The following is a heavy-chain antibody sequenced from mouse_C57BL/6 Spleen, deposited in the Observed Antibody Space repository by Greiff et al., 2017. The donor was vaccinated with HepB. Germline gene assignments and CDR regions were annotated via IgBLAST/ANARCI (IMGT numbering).Heavy chain of an antibody. D-gene: IGHD4-1*01. CDR2: IRNKANGYTT. CDR1: GFTFTDYY. J-gene: IGHJ3*01. CDR3: ARYAELAFAY. Sequence: EVKLMESGGGLVQPGGSLSLSCAASGFTFTDYYMSWVRQPPGKALEWLGFIRNKANGYTTEYSASVKGRFTISRDNSQSILYLQMNALRAEDSATYYCARYAELAFAYWGQGTLVTVSA. V-gene: IGHV7-3*01.